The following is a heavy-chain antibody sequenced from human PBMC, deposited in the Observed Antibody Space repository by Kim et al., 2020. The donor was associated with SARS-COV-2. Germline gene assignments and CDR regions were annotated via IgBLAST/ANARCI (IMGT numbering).Heavy chain of an antibody. D-gene: IGHD2-15*01. Sequence: SETLSLTCAVYGGSFSGYYWSWIRQPPGKGLEWIGEINHSGSTNYNPSLKSRVTISVDTSKNQFSLKLSSVTAADTAVYYCARLLNYYYYYGMDVWGQGTTVTVSS. J-gene: IGHJ6*02. CDR2: INHSGST. CDR3: ARLLNYYYYYGMDV. V-gene: IGHV4-34*01. CDR1: GGSFSGYY.